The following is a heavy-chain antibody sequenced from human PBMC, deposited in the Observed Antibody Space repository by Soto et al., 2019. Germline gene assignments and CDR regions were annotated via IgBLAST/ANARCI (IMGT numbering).Heavy chain of an antibody. Sequence: QVQLVQSGAEVKKPGSSVKVSCKASGGTFSSYAISWVRQAPGQGLEWMGGIIPIFGTANYAQKFQGRVTITADESTSTAYMELSSLRSEDTAVYYCARDRPIMAARTDSEDWFDPWGQGTLVTVSS. CDR1: GGTFSSYA. CDR3: ARDRPIMAARTDSEDWFDP. CDR2: IIPIFGTA. J-gene: IGHJ5*02. V-gene: IGHV1-69*01. D-gene: IGHD6-6*01.